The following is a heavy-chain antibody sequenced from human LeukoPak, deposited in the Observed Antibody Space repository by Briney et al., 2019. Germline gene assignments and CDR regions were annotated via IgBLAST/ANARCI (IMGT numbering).Heavy chain of an antibody. CDR2: INQDGSKK. V-gene: IGHV3-7*01. CDR1: RFTFSNYW. CDR3: ARGYSYGYNFDY. D-gene: IGHD5-18*01. J-gene: IGHJ4*02. Sequence: GGSLRLSCVASRFTFSNYWMSWVRQAPGKGLEWVANINQDGSKKPYADSMKGRFTISRDNSKNTLYLQMNSLRAEDTAVYYCARGYSYGYNFDYWGQGTLVTVSS.